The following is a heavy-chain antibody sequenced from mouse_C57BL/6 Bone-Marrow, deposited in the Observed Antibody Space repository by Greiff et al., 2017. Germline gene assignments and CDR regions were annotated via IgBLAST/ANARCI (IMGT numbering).Heavy chain of an antibody. V-gene: IGHV1-55*01. J-gene: IGHJ4*01. CDR3: AGETIITTVVATPSAMDY. D-gene: IGHD1-1*01. CDR2: IYPGSGST. CDR1: GYTFTSYW. Sequence: QVQLQQPGAELVKPGASVKMSCKASGYTFTSYWITWVKQRPGQGLEWIGDIYPGSGSTNYNEKFKSKATLTVDPSSSTAYMQLSSLTSEDSAVYYCAGETIITTVVATPSAMDYWGQGTSVTVSS.